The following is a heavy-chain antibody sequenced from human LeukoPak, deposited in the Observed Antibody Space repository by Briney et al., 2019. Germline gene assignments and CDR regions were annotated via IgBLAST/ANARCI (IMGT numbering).Heavy chain of an antibody. CDR3: ARDTGGGYSCYDC. CDR1: GFTFSSYW. D-gene: IGHD5-18*01. CDR2: IKQDGSEK. J-gene: IGHJ4*02. Sequence: PGGSLRLSCAASGFTFSSYWMTWIRQAPRKGLEWVANIKQDGSEKYYVDSVKGRFTISRDNAKNSLYLQMNSLGAEDTAVYYCARDTGGGYSCYDCWGQGTLVTVSS. V-gene: IGHV3-7*01.